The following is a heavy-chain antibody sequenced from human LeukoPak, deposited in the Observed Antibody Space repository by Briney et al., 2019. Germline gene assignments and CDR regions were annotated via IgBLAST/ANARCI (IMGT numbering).Heavy chain of an antibody. D-gene: IGHD7-27*01. Sequence: GASVKVSCKASGYTFSNYGVSWVRQAPGRGLEWMGWVSTSDGKTGFAQNLQGRLTMSTDTSASIAYMELRSLRSDDTAVYYCARGTGDPRLYYYYYGMDVWGKGTTVTVSS. V-gene: IGHV1-18*01. CDR3: ARGTGDPRLYYYYYGMDV. J-gene: IGHJ6*04. CDR1: GYTFSNYG. CDR2: VSTSDGKT.